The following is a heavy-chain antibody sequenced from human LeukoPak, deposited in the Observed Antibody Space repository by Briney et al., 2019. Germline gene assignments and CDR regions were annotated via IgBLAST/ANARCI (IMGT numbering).Heavy chain of an antibody. V-gene: IGHV4-34*01. CDR2: INHSGST. D-gene: IGHD2/OR15-2a*01. CDR3: ARGTGRRTTFYY. J-gene: IGHJ4*02. Sequence: SETLSLTCAVYGRSFSGYYWSWIRQPPGKGLEWIGEINHSGSTNYNPSLKSRVTISVDTSKNQFSLKLSSVTAADTAVYYCARGTGRRTTFYYWGQGTLVTVSS. CDR1: GRSFSGYY.